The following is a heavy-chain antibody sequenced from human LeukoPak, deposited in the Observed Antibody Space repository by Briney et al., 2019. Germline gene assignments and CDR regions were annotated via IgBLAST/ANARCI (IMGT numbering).Heavy chain of an antibody. CDR2: IYTSGST. CDR3: ARDHGLTEDDAFDI. D-gene: IGHD1-14*01. Sequence: SETLSLTCTVSGGSISSYYWSRLRQPAGKGLEWIGRIYTSGSTNYNPSLKSRVTMSVDTSKNQFSLKLSSVTAADTAVYYCARDHGLTEDDAFDIWGQGTMVTVSS. V-gene: IGHV4-4*07. J-gene: IGHJ3*02. CDR1: GGSISSYY.